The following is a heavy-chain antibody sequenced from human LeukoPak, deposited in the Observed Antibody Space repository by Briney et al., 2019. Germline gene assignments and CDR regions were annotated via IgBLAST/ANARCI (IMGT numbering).Heavy chain of an antibody. CDR3: ARADCSSSSCYEFDY. Sequence: GGSLRLSCAASEFTFSDYYMSWIRQAPGKGLEWVSYIRSSGSIKFYADSVRGRFTISRDNAKNSLYLQMNSLRAEDTAVYYCARADCSSSSCYEFDYWGQGTLVTVSS. CDR1: EFTFSDYY. CDR2: IRSSGSIK. J-gene: IGHJ4*02. V-gene: IGHV3-11*04. D-gene: IGHD2-2*01.